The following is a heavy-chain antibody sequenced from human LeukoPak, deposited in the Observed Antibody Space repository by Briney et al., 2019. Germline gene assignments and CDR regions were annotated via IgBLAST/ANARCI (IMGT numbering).Heavy chain of an antibody. J-gene: IGHJ4*02. D-gene: IGHD3-9*01. V-gene: IGHV4-59*01. CDR2: IYYSGST. CDR1: GGSISSYY. Sequence: SETLSLTCTVSGGSISSYYWSWIRQPPGKGLEWIGYIYYSGSTNYNPSLKSRVTISVDTSKNQFSLKLSSVTAADTAVYYCARMRDYDIDYWGQGTLVTVSS. CDR3: ARMRDYDIDY.